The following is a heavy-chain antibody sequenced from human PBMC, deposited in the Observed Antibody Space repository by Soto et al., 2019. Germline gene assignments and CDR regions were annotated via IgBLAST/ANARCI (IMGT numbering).Heavy chain of an antibody. V-gene: IGHV1-69*01. Sequence: QVQLVQSGAEVKKPGSSVKVSCKASGVTFSRQDMRWVRQAPGQGLEWMGGIIPIFGTPQYAEKFQDRVTITADESTSTATMELSSLTSEETAVYYCATNEGRDGYSFDYWGQGTLVTVSS. CDR3: ATNEGRDGYSFDY. J-gene: IGHJ4*02. D-gene: IGHD5-12*01. CDR2: IIPIFGTP. CDR1: GVTFSRQD.